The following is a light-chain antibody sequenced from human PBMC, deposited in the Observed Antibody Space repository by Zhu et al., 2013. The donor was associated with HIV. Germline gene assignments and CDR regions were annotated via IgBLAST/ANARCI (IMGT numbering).Light chain of an antibody. V-gene: IGLV2-14*01. CDR1: SSDVGGYNY. Sequence: QSALTQPPSASGSPGQSVTISCTGTSSDVGGYNYVSWYQHHPGKAPKLMFYEVSNRPSGVSNRFSGSKSGYTASLTISGLQAEDESDYYCSSYTNTSIVVFGGGTKLTVL. CDR3: SSYTNTSIVV. CDR2: EVS. J-gene: IGLJ2*01.